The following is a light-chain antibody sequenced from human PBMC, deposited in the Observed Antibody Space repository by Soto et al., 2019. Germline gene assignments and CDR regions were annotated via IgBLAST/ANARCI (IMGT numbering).Light chain of an antibody. CDR2: DAS. Sequence: EIQMTQSPSSLSASLGDRVTITCQASQDISNYLNWYQQKPGKAPKLLIYDASNLETGVPSSFSGSGSGTDFTFTISSLQPEDIATYYCQQYDNLPLTFGGGTKVDIK. CDR1: QDISNY. J-gene: IGKJ4*01. CDR3: QQYDNLPLT. V-gene: IGKV1-33*01.